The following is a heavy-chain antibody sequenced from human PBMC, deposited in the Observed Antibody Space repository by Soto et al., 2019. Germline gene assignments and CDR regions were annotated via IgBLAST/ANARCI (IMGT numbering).Heavy chain of an antibody. V-gene: IGHV6-1*01. CDR3: AGVVWFRGMDV. CDR2: TYYRSKWIH. J-gene: IGHJ6*02. D-gene: IGHD3-16*01. CDR1: GDSVSSSSAA. Sequence: LSLTCDISGDSVSSSSAAWNWIRQSPSRGLEWLGRTYYRSKWIHEYTLSMESRITINPDTSKNQFSLHIYSVTPEDTAVYYCAGVVWFRGMDVWGQGTPVTVPS.